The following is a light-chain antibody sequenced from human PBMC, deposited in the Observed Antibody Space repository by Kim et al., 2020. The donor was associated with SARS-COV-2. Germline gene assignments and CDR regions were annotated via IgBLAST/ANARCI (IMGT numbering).Light chain of an antibody. CDR1: SSDLGTYNF. CDR3: VSYTGSATLYV. Sequence: QSITISCTGASSDLGTYNFVSCYQQHPGKAPKLIIYDVINRPSGVSHRFSASKSGNTASLPISGLQADDEADYFCVSYTGSATLYVFGTGTKVTVL. V-gene: IGLV2-14*03. J-gene: IGLJ1*01. CDR2: DVI.